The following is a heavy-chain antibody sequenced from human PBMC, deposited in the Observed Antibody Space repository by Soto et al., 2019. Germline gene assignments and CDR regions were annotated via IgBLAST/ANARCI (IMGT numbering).Heavy chain of an antibody. J-gene: IGHJ4*02. V-gene: IGHV3-23*01. CDR2: VDGSGADT. CDR1: GLTFSSPS. CDR3: AKEIFAAAYAATSAFDL. D-gene: IGHD2-8*01. Sequence: GGSLRFSCASEGLTFSSPSMGSLRQAPGTEPEWVAFVDGSGADTSYADSVKGRFTISRDNSENSLYLHMNSLRVEDTGRYFCAKEIFAAAYAATSAFDLWGQGT.